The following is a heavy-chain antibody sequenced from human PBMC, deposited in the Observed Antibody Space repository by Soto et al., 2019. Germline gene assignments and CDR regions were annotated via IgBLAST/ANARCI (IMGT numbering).Heavy chain of an antibody. V-gene: IGHV3-23*01. D-gene: IGHD2-2*01. CDR3: AKVAWAMPPYYYGMDV. CDR1: GFTFSSYA. CDR2: ISGSGGST. J-gene: IGHJ6*02. Sequence: GGSLRLSCAASGFTFSSYAMSWVRQAPGKGLEWVSAISGSGGSTYYADSVKGRFTISRDNSKNTLYLQMNSLRAEDTAVYYCAKVAWAMPPYYYGMDVWGQGTTVTVSS.